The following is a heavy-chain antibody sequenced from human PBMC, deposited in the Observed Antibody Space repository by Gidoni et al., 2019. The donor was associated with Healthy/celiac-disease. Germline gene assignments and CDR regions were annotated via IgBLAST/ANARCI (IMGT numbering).Heavy chain of an antibody. V-gene: IGHV1-8*01. CDR1: GYTSTSYD. Sequence: QVQLVQSGAEVKKPGASVKVSCKASGYTSTSYDINWVRQATGQGLEWMGWMNPNSGNTGYAQKFQGRVTMTRNTSISTAYMELSSLRSEDTAVYYCARVGSSSSYEYYYYYYGMDVWGQGTTVTVSS. CDR2: MNPNSGNT. CDR3: ARVGSSSSYEYYYYYYGMDV. J-gene: IGHJ6*02. D-gene: IGHD6-6*01.